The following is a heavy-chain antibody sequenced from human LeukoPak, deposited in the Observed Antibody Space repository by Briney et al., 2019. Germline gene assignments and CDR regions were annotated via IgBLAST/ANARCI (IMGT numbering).Heavy chain of an antibody. CDR1: GFTFSNYG. D-gene: IGHD2-2*01. CDR2: IRYDGTNK. J-gene: IGHJ4*02. V-gene: IGHV3-30*02. CDR3: AKDRIEGSGDIVVVPAAIPYYFDY. Sequence: PGGSLRLSCAASGFTFSNYGMHWVRQAPGKGLEWVAFIRYDGTNKYYADSVKGRFTISRDNSKNTLYLQMNSLRAEDTAVYYCAKDRIEGSGDIVVVPAAIPYYFDYWGQGTLVTVSS.